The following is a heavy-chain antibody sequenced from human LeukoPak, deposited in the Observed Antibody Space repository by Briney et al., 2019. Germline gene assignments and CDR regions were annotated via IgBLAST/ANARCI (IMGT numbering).Heavy chain of an antibody. D-gene: IGHD3-22*01. CDR1: GGSINSSSYY. CDR3: ARHVQYYYDSSGFSTDAFDI. V-gene: IGHV4-39*01. J-gene: IGHJ3*02. Sequence: SETLSLTCTVSGGSINSSSYYWRWTRQPPGEGVEWSGYIYYSGSTYYNPSLKSPVTISVDTSKNQFSLKLSSVTAADTAVYYCARHVQYYYDSSGFSTDAFDIWGQGTMVTVSS. CDR2: IYYSGST.